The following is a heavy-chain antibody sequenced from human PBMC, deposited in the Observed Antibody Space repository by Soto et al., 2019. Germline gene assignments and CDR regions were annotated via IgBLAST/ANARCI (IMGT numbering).Heavy chain of an antibody. J-gene: IGHJ4*02. CDR1: GFTFSSYA. CDR3: AKAYGQWLAPYFDY. Sequence: GGSLRPSCAASGFTFSSYAMSWVRQAPGKGLEWVAAISGRGGSTYYADSVKGRFTISRDKSKNTLYLQINKLRAEDTAVEYCAKAYGQWLAPYFDYWGQGTLVTVSS. CDR2: ISGRGGST. D-gene: IGHD6-19*01. V-gene: IGHV3-23*01.